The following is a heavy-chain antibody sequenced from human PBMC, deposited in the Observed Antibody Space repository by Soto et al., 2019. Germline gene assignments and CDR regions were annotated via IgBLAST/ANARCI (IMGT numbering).Heavy chain of an antibody. Sequence: GGSLRLSCAASGFTFSSSWMHWVCQAPEKGLVWVADINCDESEKSYVDSVKGRFTISRDNAKNSLYLQMNSLRAEDTAVYYCAREGDGTTGYYQDYWGHGTLVTVSS. J-gene: IGHJ4*01. CDR2: INCDESEK. V-gene: IGHV3-74*01. CDR1: GFTFSSSW. CDR3: AREGDGTTGYYQDY. D-gene: IGHD3-22*01.